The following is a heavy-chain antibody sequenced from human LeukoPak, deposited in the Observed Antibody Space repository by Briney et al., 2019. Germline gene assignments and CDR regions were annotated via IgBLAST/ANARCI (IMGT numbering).Heavy chain of an antibody. CDR3: ARVPLYDSNDYYYPH. D-gene: IGHD3-22*01. V-gene: IGHV1-3*01. Sequence: ASVKVSCKASGYIFTDYGMHWVRQAPGQRLEWMAWINAGNGNVKYSQKFQGRVTITRDTSASTAYMELSSLRSEDTAVYYCARVPLYDSNDYYYPHWGQGTVVTVSS. CDR1: GYIFTDYG. J-gene: IGHJ1*01. CDR2: INAGNGNV.